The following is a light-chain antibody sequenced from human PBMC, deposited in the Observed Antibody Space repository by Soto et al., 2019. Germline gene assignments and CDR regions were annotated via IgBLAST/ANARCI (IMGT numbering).Light chain of an antibody. Sequence: EIVLTQSPGTLSLSPGERATLSCRASQSVSSSYLAWYQQKPGQAPRLLIYGASSRATGIPDRFSGSGSGTDFTLTISRLEPEDFAMYYCHQRNQFGQGTRLEIK. CDR1: QSVSSSY. V-gene: IGKV3-20*01. J-gene: IGKJ5*01. CDR2: GAS. CDR3: HQRNQ.